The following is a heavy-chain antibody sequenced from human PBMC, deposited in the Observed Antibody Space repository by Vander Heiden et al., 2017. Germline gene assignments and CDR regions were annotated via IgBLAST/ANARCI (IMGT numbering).Heavy chain of an antibody. CDR2: IWYDGSNK. Sequence: QVQLVESGGGVVQPGRSLGLACPASAFPFSGYGMHWVRQAPGKGLEWVAVIWYDGSNKYYADSVKGRFTISRDNSKNTLYLQMNSLRAEDTAVYYCAREGIAVAGFDYWGQGTLVTVSS. CDR3: AREGIAVAGFDY. V-gene: IGHV3-33*01. J-gene: IGHJ4*02. D-gene: IGHD6-19*01. CDR1: AFPFSGYG.